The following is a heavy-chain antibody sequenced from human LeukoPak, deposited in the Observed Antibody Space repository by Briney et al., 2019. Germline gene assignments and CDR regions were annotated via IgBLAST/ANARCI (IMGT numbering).Heavy chain of an antibody. D-gene: IGHD6-19*01. Sequence: NPGGSLRLSCAASGFTFSSYSMNWVRQAPGKGLEWVSSISSSSSYIYYADSVKGRFTIFRDNAKNSLYLQMNSLRAEDTAVYYCARDIGSGWYNYFDYWGQGTLVTVSS. J-gene: IGHJ4*02. CDR2: ISSSSSYI. CDR3: ARDIGSGWYNYFDY. CDR1: GFTFSSYS. V-gene: IGHV3-21*01.